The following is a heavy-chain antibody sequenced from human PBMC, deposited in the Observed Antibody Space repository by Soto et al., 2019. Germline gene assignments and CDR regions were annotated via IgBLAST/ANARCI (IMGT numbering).Heavy chain of an antibody. CDR2: IIPILGIA. J-gene: IGHJ4*02. Sequence: GASVKVSCKASGGTLSSYTIRWVRQAPGQGLEWMGRIIPILGIANYAQKFQGRVTITADKSTSTAYMELSSLRSEDTAVYYCARDLGYYDSSGPYYFDYWGQGTLVTVSS. CDR1: GGTLSSYT. D-gene: IGHD3-22*01. V-gene: IGHV1-69*04. CDR3: ARDLGYYDSSGPYYFDY.